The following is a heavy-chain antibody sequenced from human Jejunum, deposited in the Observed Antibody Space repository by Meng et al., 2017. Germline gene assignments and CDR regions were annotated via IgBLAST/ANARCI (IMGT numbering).Heavy chain of an antibody. CDR2: IYSSAKS. CDR1: GGSISGVH. CDR3: ARDGSARFDS. V-gene: IGHV4-59*01. Sequence: SETLSLTCAVSGGSISGVHWTWIRQVPGKGLEWIGYIYSSAKSDYNPSFRSRVTMSVDTSKSQFSLRLNSVTFADTAMYFCARDGSARFDSWGQGILVTVSS. J-gene: IGHJ4*02.